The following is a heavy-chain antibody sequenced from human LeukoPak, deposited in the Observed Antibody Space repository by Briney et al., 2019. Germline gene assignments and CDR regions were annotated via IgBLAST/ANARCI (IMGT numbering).Heavy chain of an antibody. Sequence: KPSETLSLTCTVSGGSISGYYWSWIRQPPGKGLEWIGEINHSGSTNYNPSLKSRVTISVDTSKNQFSLKLSSVTAADTAVYYCARRGTTYSSSWYNWFDPWGQGTLVTVSS. CDR3: ARRGTTYSSSWYNWFDP. CDR2: INHSGST. J-gene: IGHJ5*02. V-gene: IGHV4-34*01. CDR1: GGSISGYY. D-gene: IGHD6-13*01.